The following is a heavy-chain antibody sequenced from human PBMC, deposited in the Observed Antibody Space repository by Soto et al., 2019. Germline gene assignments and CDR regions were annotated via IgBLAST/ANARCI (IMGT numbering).Heavy chain of an antibody. Sequence: SETLSLTCTVSGGSISGYFWSWIRQLPGVGLEWIGHILYTGVTDYNPSLRSRVTISVDSSKNQFSLKVRSVTAADTAIYYCARATHLDYWGQGTLVTVSS. CDR1: GGSISGYF. CDR3: ARATHLDY. J-gene: IGHJ4*02. V-gene: IGHV4-59*01. CDR2: ILYTGVT.